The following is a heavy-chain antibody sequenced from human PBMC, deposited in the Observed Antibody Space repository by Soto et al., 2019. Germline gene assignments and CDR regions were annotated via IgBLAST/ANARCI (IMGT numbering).Heavy chain of an antibody. V-gene: IGHV6-1*01. CDR3: ARGSTYYDILTGLDAFDI. CDR1: GDSVSSNSAA. J-gene: IGHJ3*02. CDR2: TYYRSKWYN. Sequence: SQTLSLTCAISGDSVSSNSAACNWIRQSPSRGLEWLGRTYYRSKWYNDYAVSVKSRITINPDTSKNQFSLQLNSVTPEDTAVYYCARGSTYYDILTGLDAFDIWGQGTMVTVSS. D-gene: IGHD3-9*01.